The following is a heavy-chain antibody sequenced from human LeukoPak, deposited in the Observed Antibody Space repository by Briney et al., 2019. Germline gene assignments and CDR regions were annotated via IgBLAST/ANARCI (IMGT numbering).Heavy chain of an antibody. Sequence: GGSLRLSCTVSGFTFSYYAMNWVRQAPGKGLEWVSGLSGSGVRTDYADSVKGRFTVSRDISKDTLYLQMNDLRAEDTAVYYCAKAEGYSTGWFSYWGQGTLVTVSS. J-gene: IGHJ4*02. CDR1: GFTFSYYA. CDR2: LSGSGVRT. D-gene: IGHD6-19*01. V-gene: IGHV3-23*01. CDR3: AKAEGYSTGWFSY.